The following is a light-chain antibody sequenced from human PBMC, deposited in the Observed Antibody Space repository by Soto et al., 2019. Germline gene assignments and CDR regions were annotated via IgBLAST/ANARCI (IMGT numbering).Light chain of an antibody. V-gene: IGKV3-15*01. CDR2: GAS. CDR1: QTVPSR. CDR3: QQYKSGPPIT. J-gene: IGKJ5*01. Sequence: EIMVTESSAKMAVSPGRGSTYFCMASQTVPSRIAWYQQKPGQAPSLLIYGASTRATGVPDRFSGTGSGTEFTLTISSLKSEDYAVYYCQQYKSGPPITVGQGTRLEIK.